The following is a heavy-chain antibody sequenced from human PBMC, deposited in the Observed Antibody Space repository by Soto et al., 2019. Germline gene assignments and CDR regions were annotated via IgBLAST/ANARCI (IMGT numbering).Heavy chain of an antibody. V-gene: IGHV3-21*01. D-gene: IGHD6-6*01. CDR2: ISTGSSYI. J-gene: IGHJ4*02. Sequence: GPLRLSCASSGFTFSSYSMNWLRQTPGKGLEWVSSISTGSSYIYYADSVKGRFTISRDNAKNSLFLQMNSLKAEDTAVYYCARDRGGRAARLTVYWGLG. CDR3: ARDRGGRAARLTVY. CDR1: GFTFSSYS.